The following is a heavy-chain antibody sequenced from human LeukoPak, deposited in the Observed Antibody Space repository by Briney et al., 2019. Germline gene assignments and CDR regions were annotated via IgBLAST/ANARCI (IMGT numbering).Heavy chain of an antibody. Sequence: PGGSLSLSCAASGFTFSSYWMHWVRQAPGKGLVWVSRINSDGSSTTYADSVKGRFTISRDNAKNTLYLQMNSLRAEDTAVYYCARDRSSVVPAAMFYWGQGTLVTVSS. J-gene: IGHJ4*02. D-gene: IGHD2-2*01. CDR3: ARDRSSVVPAAMFY. CDR1: GFTFSSYW. CDR2: INSDGSST. V-gene: IGHV3-74*01.